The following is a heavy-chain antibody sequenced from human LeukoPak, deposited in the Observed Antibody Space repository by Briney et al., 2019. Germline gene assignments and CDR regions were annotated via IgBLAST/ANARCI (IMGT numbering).Heavy chain of an antibody. CDR1: GYTFTSYG. CDR2: ISAYNGNT. J-gene: IGHJ3*02. Sequence: ASVKVSCKASGYTFTSYGTSWVRQAPGQGLEWMGWISAYNGNTNYAQKLQGRVTMTTDTSTSTAYMELRSLRSDDTAVYYCARRAVVAPAFDIWGQGTMVTVSS. D-gene: IGHD2-15*01. CDR3: ARRAVVAPAFDI. V-gene: IGHV1-18*01.